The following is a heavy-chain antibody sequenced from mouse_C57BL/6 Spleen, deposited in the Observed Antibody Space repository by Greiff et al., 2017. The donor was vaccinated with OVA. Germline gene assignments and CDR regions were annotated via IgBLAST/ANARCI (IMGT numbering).Heavy chain of an antibody. Sequence: VQLQQSGAELARPGASVKLSCKASGYTFTSYGLSWVKQRTGQGLEWIGEIYPRSGNTYYNEKFKGKATLTADKSYSTAYMEIRSLTSGDSAFYVCARGGYDDYDAAWFAYWGQGTLVTVSA. CDR2: IYPRSGNT. CDR1: GYTFTSYG. V-gene: IGHV1-81*01. CDR3: ARGGYDDYDAAWFAY. J-gene: IGHJ3*01. D-gene: IGHD2-4*01.